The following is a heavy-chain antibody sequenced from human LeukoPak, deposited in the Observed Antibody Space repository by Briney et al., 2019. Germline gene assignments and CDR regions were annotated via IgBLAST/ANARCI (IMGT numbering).Heavy chain of an antibody. CDR3: AGTTVTTDFDY. D-gene: IGHD4-11*01. J-gene: IGHJ4*02. CDR1: GFTFSSYW. CDR2: INTDGSST. Sequence: GGSLRLSCAASGFTFSSYWMHWVRHAPGKGLVWVSRINTDGSSTSYADSVKGRFTISRDNAKNTLYLQMNSLRAEDTAVYYCAGTTVTTDFDYWGQGTLVTVSS. V-gene: IGHV3-74*01.